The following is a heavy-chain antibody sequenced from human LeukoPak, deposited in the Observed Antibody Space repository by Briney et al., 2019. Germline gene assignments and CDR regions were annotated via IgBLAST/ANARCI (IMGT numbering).Heavy chain of an antibody. CDR2: INPNSGGT. J-gene: IGHJ4*02. Sequence: ASVKVSCKASGYTFTGYYMHWVRQAPGQGLEWMGRINPNSGGTNYAQKFQGRVTMTRDTSISTAYMELSRLRSDDTAVYYCARRIPFDYYDSSGYQVPFDYWGQGTLVTVSS. CDR3: ARRIPFDYYDSSGYQVPFDY. D-gene: IGHD3-22*01. CDR1: GYTFTGYY. V-gene: IGHV1-2*06.